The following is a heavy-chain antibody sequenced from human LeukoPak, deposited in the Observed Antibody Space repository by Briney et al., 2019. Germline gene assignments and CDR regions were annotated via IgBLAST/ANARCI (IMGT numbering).Heavy chain of an antibody. CDR1: GFPISNYW. J-gene: IGHJ4*02. V-gene: IGHV3-7*04. CDR2: INQDGSVE. D-gene: IGHD3-10*01. Sequence: GSLRLSCAASGFPISNYWMNWVRQAPGEGLEWVANINQDGSVEHYVDSVKGRFTISRDNAKNSLYLQMNTLRAEDTAVYYCARDCCASGSHDYWGQGALVTVSS. CDR3: ARDCCASGSHDY.